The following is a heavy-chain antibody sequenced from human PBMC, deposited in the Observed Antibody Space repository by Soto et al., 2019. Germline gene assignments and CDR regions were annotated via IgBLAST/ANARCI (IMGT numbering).Heavy chain of an antibody. J-gene: IGHJ4*02. CDR1: GGSISGHS. CDR3: VRGRSYSVYDF. Sequence: SETLSPTCTVSGGSISGHSWIWIRQPAGKGLEWIGHIYPRGSTSYNPSLRSRVTMSLDTSSNQIFLNLTSVTAADTAVFYCVRGRSYSVYDFWGPGTLVTVSS. D-gene: IGHD5-12*01. CDR2: IYPRGST. V-gene: IGHV4-4*07.